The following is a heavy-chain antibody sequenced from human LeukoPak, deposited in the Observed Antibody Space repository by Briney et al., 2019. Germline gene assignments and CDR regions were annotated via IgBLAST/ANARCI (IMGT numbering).Heavy chain of an antibody. CDR3: ASFPGGGPDAFDI. J-gene: IGHJ3*02. V-gene: IGHV4-59*01. CDR2: IYYSGST. Sequence: PSETLSLTCTVSGGSISSYYWSWIRQPPGKGLEWIGYIYYSGSTNYNPSLKSRVTISVGTSKNQFSLKLSSVTAADTAVYYCASFPGGGPDAFDIWGQGTMVTVSS. CDR1: GGSISSYY. D-gene: IGHD3-16*01.